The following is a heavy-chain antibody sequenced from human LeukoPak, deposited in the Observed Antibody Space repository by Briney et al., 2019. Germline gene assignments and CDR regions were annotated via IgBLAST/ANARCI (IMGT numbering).Heavy chain of an antibody. CDR1: GFTFSNSA. D-gene: IGHD3-9*01. Sequence: GGSLRLSCAASGFTFSNSAMNWGRQGPGKGLEWGSSIDYDSSHIYYAASVRGRFTISRDNARNSVYLPMNSLRVEHTDVYYCPRDTLRYLRVGHYDYWGQGPLVAVSS. J-gene: IGHJ4*02. CDR2: IDYDSSHI. V-gene: IGHV3-21*01. CDR3: PRDTLRYLRVGHYDY.